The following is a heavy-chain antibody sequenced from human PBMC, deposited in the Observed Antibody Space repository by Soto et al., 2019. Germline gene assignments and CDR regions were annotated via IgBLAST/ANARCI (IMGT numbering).Heavy chain of an antibody. Sequence: QVQLQESGPGLVKPSETLSLSCSVFGGSISGHYWSWVRQTPGKGLEWIGYMYYSGSTNKNPALKSRVTISVDTSKNHFSLRLTSVTAADTAVYYCARGPYYDLIWNYYYMDVWGKGTTVTVSS. V-gene: IGHV4-59*08. CDR3: ARGPYYDLIWNYYYMDV. D-gene: IGHD3-16*01. J-gene: IGHJ6*03. CDR1: GGSISGHY. CDR2: MYYSGST.